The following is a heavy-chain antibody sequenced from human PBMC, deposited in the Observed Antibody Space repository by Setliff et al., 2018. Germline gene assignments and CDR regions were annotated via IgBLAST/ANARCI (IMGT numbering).Heavy chain of an antibody. Sequence: GGSLRLSCTTSGFSFGDYAMSWVRQAPGQGLEWVGFIRSRPYGGTTDYAASVKGRFTISRDDSKSIAYLQMNSLKTEDTAVYYCARDRRNIVVAVVNAAFDIWGQGTMVTVSS. J-gene: IGHJ3*02. CDR1: GFSFGDYA. D-gene: IGHD2-15*01. CDR3: ARDRRNIVVAVVNAAFDI. CDR2: IRSRPYGGTT. V-gene: IGHV3-49*04.